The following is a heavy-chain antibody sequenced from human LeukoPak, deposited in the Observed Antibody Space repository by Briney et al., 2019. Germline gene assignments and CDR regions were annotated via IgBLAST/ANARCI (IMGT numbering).Heavy chain of an antibody. CDR2: INSDGSIT. J-gene: IGHJ4*02. CDR1: GFTFSSHW. V-gene: IGHV3-74*01. Sequence: GGSLRLSCAASGFTFSSHWMHWVRQAPGKGLVWVSRINSDGSITTYADSAQGRFTISRDNAKNTLYLQMNSLRVEDTAVYYCAREDSSGYYYWGQGTLVTVSS. D-gene: IGHD3-22*01. CDR3: AREDSSGYYY.